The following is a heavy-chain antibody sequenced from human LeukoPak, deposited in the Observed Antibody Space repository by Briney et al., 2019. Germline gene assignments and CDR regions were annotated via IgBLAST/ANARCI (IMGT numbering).Heavy chain of an antibody. Sequence: GGSLRLSCAASGFTFSSYSMNWVRQAPGKGLEWVSYISSSSSTIYYADSVKGRFTISRDNAKNSLYLQMNSLRAEDTAVYYCARDLGSSSWYNWFDPWGQGTLVTVSS. J-gene: IGHJ5*02. CDR1: GFTFSSYS. V-gene: IGHV3-48*01. CDR2: ISSSSSTI. CDR3: ARDLGSSSWYNWFDP. D-gene: IGHD6-13*01.